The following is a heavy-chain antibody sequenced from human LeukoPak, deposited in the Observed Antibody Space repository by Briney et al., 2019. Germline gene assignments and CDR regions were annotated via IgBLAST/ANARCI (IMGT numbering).Heavy chain of an antibody. V-gene: IGHV1-2*02. CDR3: ARDLRNPIAAAGTNYFDY. CDR1: GYTFTGYY. Sequence: ASVKVSCKASGYTFTGYYIHWVRQAPGQGLEWMGWINPNSGGTNYAQKFQGRVTMTRDTSISTAYMELSRLRSDDTAVYYCARDLRNPIAAAGTNYFDYWGQGTLVTVSS. J-gene: IGHJ4*02. D-gene: IGHD6-13*01. CDR2: INPNSGGT.